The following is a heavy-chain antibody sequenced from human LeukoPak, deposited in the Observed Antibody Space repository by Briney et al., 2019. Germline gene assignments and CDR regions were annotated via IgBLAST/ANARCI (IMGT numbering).Heavy chain of an antibody. D-gene: IGHD4-11*01. CDR2: IYYSGST. CDR3: VRAIAAYSNRFDP. Sequence: SETLSLTCTVSGGSISSSSYYWGWIRQPPGKGLEWIGSIYYSGSTYYNPSLKSRVTISVDTSKNQFSLKLSSVTAADTAVYCCVRAIAAYSNRFDPWGQGTLVTISS. J-gene: IGHJ5*02. CDR1: GGSISSSSYY. V-gene: IGHV4-39*07.